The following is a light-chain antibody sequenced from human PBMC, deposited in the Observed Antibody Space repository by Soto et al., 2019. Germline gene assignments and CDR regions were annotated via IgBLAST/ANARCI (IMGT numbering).Light chain of an antibody. Sequence: QSALTQPASVSGSPGQSITISCTGTSSDVGSYNLVSWYQQHPGKAPKLMIYEGSKRPSGVSNRFSGSKSGNTASLTISGLQAEDEGDYYCRSYAGSSTFEVFGGGTKVTVL. CDR1: SSDVGSYNL. V-gene: IGLV2-23*03. CDR3: RSYAGSSTFEV. CDR2: EGS. J-gene: IGLJ3*02.